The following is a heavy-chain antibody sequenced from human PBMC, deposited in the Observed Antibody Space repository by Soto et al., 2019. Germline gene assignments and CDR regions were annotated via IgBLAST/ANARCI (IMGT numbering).Heavy chain of an antibody. CDR2: MNPNSGNT. V-gene: IGHV1-8*01. CDR3: ARIVDPRYYYYMDV. J-gene: IGHJ6*03. CDR1: GYTFTSYD. Sequence: ASVKVSCKASGYTFTSYDINWVRQATGQGLEWMGWMNPNSGNTGYAQKFQGRVTMTRNTSISTAYMELSSLRSEDKAVYYCARIVDPRYYYYMDVWGKGTTVTVSS. D-gene: IGHD3-16*02.